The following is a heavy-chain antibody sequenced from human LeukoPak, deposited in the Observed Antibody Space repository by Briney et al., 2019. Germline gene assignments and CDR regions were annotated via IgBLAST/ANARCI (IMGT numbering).Heavy chain of an antibody. CDR2: IKQDGSEK. V-gene: IGHV3-7*01. CDR1: GFTFSSYW. CDR3: ARAAGSGSYYNAYHYYYYYYMDV. J-gene: IGHJ6*03. D-gene: IGHD3-10*01. Sequence: QPGGSLRLSCAVSGFTFSSYWMSWVRQAPGKGLEWVANIKQDGSEKYYVDSVKGRFTISRDNAKNSLYLQMNSLRAEDTAVYYCARAAGSGSYYNAYHYYYYYYMDVWGKGTTVTVSS.